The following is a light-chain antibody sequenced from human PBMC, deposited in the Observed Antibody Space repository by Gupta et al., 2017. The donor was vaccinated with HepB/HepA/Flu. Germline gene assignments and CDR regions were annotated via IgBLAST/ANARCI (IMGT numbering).Light chain of an antibody. V-gene: IGKV3-15*01. J-gene: IGKJ3*01. Sequence: EIVMTQSPATLSVSPGERVSLSCRASQSVRSNLAWYQQKPGQPPSLLIYHTSTRATGVPDRFSGRGSGTRFTLTSSRRQSEDFAVYYLQHDETLHLFGHGTKVDIK. CDR1: QSVRSN. CDR2: HTS. CDR3: QHDETLHL.